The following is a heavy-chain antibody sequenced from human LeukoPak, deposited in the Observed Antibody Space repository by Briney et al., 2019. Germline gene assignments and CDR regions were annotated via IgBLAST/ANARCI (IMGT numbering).Heavy chain of an antibody. CDR2: ISAYNGNT. Sequence: ASVKVSCKASGYTFTSYGISWVRQAPGQGLEWMGWISAYNGNTNYAQKLQGRVTMTTDTSTSTAYMELRSLRSDDTAVYYCARRYYYDSSGYYSHFDYWGQGTLATVSS. J-gene: IGHJ4*02. V-gene: IGHV1-18*01. CDR3: ARRYYYDSSGYYSHFDY. CDR1: GYTFTSYG. D-gene: IGHD3-22*01.